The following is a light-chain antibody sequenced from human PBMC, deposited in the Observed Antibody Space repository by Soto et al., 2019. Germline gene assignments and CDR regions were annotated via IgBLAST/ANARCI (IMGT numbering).Light chain of an antibody. V-gene: IGKV1-33*01. CDR1: HDITSF. J-gene: IGKJ3*01. CDR2: HAS. Sequence: DIQMTQSPSSLSASVGDRVTITCQASHDITSFLNWYQHKPGRAPKLLIYHASILEAGVPTRFSGSGSGTHFTFTISSLQPEDVATYYCQHCDYLPIFGPGTTVDFK. CDR3: QHCDYLPI.